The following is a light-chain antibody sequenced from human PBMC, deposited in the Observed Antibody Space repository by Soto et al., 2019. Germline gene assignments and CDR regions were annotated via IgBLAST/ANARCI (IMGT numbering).Light chain of an antibody. CDR2: EVS. Sequence: QSALTQPASVSGSPGQSITISCTGTSSDIGGYKYVSWYQLHPGKAPKLMIYEVSNRPSGISDRFSASKSGNTASLTISGLQDDDEADYYCFSYTSSTAYVFGTGTKVT. J-gene: IGLJ1*01. V-gene: IGLV2-14*01. CDR1: SSDIGGYKY. CDR3: FSYTSSTAYV.